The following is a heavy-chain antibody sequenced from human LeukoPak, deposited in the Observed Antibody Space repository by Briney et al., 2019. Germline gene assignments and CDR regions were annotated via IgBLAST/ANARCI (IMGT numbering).Heavy chain of an antibody. V-gene: IGHV3-74*01. CDR1: EFTFSSYW. CDR2: INSDGSST. Sequence: GKSLRLSCAASEFTFSSYWMHWVRQVPGKGLVWVSRINSDGSSTSYADSVKGRFTISRDNAKNTLYLQMNSLRAEDTAVYFCTRDRPVVCSSTSCYPRFDYWGQGTLVTVSS. CDR3: TRDRPVVCSSTSCYPRFDY. J-gene: IGHJ4*02. D-gene: IGHD2-2*01.